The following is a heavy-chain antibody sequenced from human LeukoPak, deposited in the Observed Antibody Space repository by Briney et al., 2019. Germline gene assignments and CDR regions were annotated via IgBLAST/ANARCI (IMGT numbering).Heavy chain of an antibody. J-gene: IGHJ4*02. V-gene: IGHV4-59*01. CDR3: ARDREFGY. CDR2: IYNGGNT. D-gene: IGHD3-10*01. Sequence: PSETLSLTCTVSGGSISNYYWSWIRQPPGKGLEWIGYIYNGGNTDYNPFLKSRVTISVDTSKSQFSLKLNSVTAADTAVYYCARDREFGYWGQGTLVTVSS. CDR1: GGSISNYY.